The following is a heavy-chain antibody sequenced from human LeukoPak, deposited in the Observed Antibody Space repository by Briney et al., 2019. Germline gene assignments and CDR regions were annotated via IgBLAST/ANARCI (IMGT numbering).Heavy chain of an antibody. Sequence: PGGSLRLSCVASGITISDRAMAWIRQPPGKGLEWIGEINHSGSTNYNPSLKSRVTISVDTSKNQFSLKLSSVTAADTAVYYCARGKQYYYDSSGYYTSHYHYYGMDVWGQGTTVTVSS. J-gene: IGHJ6*02. CDR3: ARGKQYYYDSSGYYTSHYHYYGMDV. CDR1: GITISDRA. V-gene: IGHV4-34*01. CDR2: INHSGST. D-gene: IGHD3-22*01.